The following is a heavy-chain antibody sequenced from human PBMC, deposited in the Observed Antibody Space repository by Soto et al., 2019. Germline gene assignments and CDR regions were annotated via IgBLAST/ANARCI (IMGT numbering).Heavy chain of an antibody. CDR3: ARDNGYYDF. CDR1: GYTFSSYS. V-gene: IGHV1-18*01. D-gene: IGHD2-8*01. CDR2: ISTNSGNT. J-gene: IGHJ4*02. Sequence: ASVKVSCKTSGYTFSSYSINWVRQAPGQGLEWMTWISTNSGNTHYAERLQGRVTVTLDKTARTAFMEMWGLTSDDTAVYFCARDNGYYDFWGQGTLVTVSS.